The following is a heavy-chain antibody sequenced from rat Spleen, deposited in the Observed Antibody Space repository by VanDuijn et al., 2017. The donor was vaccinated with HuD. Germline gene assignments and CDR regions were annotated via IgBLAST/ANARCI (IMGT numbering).Heavy chain of an antibody. D-gene: IGHD2-1*01. CDR1: GFTFSDYY. CDR2: ISYDGSST. Sequence: EVKLVESGGGLVQPGRSLKLSCAASGFTFSDYYMAWVRQAPTKGLEWVASISYDGSSTYYRDSVKGRFTISRDNAKSTLYLQMNSLRSEDTATYYCARRYDFDYWGQGVMVTVSS. V-gene: IGHV5-22*01. CDR3: ARRYDFDY. J-gene: IGHJ2*01.